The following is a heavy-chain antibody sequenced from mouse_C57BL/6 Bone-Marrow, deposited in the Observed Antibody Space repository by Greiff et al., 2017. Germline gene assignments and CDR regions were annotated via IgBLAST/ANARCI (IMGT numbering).Heavy chain of an antibody. CDR3: VKREGGYEYDDVEGCYIHG. D-gene: IGHD2-4*01. J-gene: IGHJ1*01. CDR2: IWGGGST. V-gene: IGHV2-9*01. CDR1: GFSLPSSG. Sequence: VKVVESRPGLFAPSQSLSIRCTVPGFSLPSSGVGWVRQPPGKGLEWLGVIWGGGSTNYNSALMSRLSISKDNSKSQVFLKMNSLQTDDTAMYYCVKREGGYEYDDVEGCYIHGWSAGTTVTVSS.